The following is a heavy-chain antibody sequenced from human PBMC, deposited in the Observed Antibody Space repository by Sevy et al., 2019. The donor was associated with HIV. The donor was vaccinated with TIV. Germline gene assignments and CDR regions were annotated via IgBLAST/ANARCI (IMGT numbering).Heavy chain of an antibody. J-gene: IGHJ4*02. CDR2: ISSNGSST. CDR3: VKLRSGMSYFDY. Sequence: GGSLRLSCSASGFTFSSYAMHWVRQAPGKGLEYVSVISSNGSSTYYADSVKGRFTVSRDNSKNTLYLQMSSLRAEDTAVYYCVKLRSGMSYFDYWGQGTLVTVSS. CDR1: GFTFSSYA. V-gene: IGHV3-64D*06.